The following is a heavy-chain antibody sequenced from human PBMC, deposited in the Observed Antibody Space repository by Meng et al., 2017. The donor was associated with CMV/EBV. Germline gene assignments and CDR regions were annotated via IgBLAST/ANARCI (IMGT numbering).Heavy chain of an antibody. CDR1: GGASSVYN. V-gene: IGHV4-4*07. CDR2: IYTSGST. D-gene: IGHD4-17*01. CDR3: ARGPEVDYGDYVGLDY. J-gene: IGHJ4*02. Sequence: VHLKHADALLMTPSRTLSPTCNVPGGASSVYNWSWSRQRAGKGLEWMGRIYTSGSTNYNPSLKSRVTMSVDTSKNQFSLKLSTVTAADTAVYYCARGPEVDYGDYVGLDYWGQGTLVTVSS.